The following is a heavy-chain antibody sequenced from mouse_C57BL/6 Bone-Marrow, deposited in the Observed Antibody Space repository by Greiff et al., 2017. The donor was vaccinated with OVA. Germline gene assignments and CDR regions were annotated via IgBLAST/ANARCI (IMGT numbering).Heavy chain of an antibody. CDR3: ARGGLMVTRYFDV. D-gene: IGHD2-1*01. J-gene: IGHJ1*03. Sequence: QVQLQQPGAELVRPGSSVKLSCKASGYTFTSYWMDWVKQRPGQGLEWIGNIYPSDSETHYNQKFKDKATLTVDKSSSTAYMQLSSLTSEDSAVYYCARGGLMVTRYFDVWGTGTTVTVSS. V-gene: IGHV1-61*01. CDR2: IYPSDSET. CDR1: GYTFTSYW.